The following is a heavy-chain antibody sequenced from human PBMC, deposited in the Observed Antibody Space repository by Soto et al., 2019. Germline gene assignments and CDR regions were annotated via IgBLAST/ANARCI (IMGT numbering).Heavy chain of an antibody. V-gene: IGHV3-23*01. CDR3: GKDLTNYYDSSGYPFDY. J-gene: IGHJ4*02. CDR2: ISGSGGST. CDR1: GFTFSSYA. D-gene: IGHD3-22*01. Sequence: VQLLESGGGLVQPGGSLRLSCAASGFTFSSYAMSWVRQAPGKRLEWVSAISGSGGSTYYADSVKGRFTISRDNSKNTLYLQMNSLRAEDTAVYYCGKDLTNYYDSSGYPFDYWGQGTLVTVSS.